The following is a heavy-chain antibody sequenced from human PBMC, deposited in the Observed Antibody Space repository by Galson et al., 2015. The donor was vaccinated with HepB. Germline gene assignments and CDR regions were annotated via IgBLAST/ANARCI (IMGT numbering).Heavy chain of an antibody. J-gene: IGHJ4*02. CDR2: ISNDGSNR. CDR1: GFTFSGYA. V-gene: IGHV3-30*04. Sequence: SLRLSCAASGFTFSGYAMHWVRQAPGKGLEWVAVISNDGSNRYYADSVKGRFTISRDNSKNTLYMQMNSLRAEDKAVYYCASHIYWGQGTLVTVSA. CDR3: ASHIY.